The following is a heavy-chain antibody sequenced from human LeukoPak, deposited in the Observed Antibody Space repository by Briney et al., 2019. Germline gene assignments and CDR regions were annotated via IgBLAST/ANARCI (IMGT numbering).Heavy chain of an antibody. CDR3: ATDRGIAAAGALDY. Sequence: ASVKVSCQVSGYTFTDYYMHWVQQAPGKGLEWMGLVDPEDGEPIYAEKFQGRVTITADTSTDTAYMELSSLRSEDTAVYYCATDRGIAAAGALDYWGQGTLVTVSS. CDR1: GYTFTDYY. D-gene: IGHD6-13*01. V-gene: IGHV1-69-2*01. CDR2: VDPEDGEP. J-gene: IGHJ4*02.